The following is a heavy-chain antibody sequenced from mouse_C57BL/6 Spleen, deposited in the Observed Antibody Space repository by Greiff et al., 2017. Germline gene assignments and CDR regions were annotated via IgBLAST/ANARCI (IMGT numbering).Heavy chain of an antibody. V-gene: IGHV1-55*01. Sequence: QVQLQQPGAELVKPRASVKMSCKASGYTFTSYWITWVKQRPGQGLEWIGEISPGSGSTNYNEKFKSKATLTVDTSSSTAYMQLSSLTSEDSAVYYGARWGTTVVETLYWYFDVWGKGTTVTVSS. J-gene: IGHJ1*03. CDR3: ARWGTTVVETLYWYFDV. CDR2: ISPGSGST. CDR1: GYTFTSYW. D-gene: IGHD1-1*01.